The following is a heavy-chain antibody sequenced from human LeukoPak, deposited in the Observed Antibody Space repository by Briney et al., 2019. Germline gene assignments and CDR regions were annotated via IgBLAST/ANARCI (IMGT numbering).Heavy chain of an antibody. Sequence: PSETLSLTCTVSGGSISSYYWSWIRQRAGKGLEWIGRIYTSGSTNYNPSLKSRVTMSVDTSKNQFSLKLSSVTAADTAVYYCARAVTMIVVDYSWDAFDIWGQGTMVTVSS. J-gene: IGHJ3*02. CDR1: GGSISSYY. CDR3: ARAVTMIVVDYSWDAFDI. D-gene: IGHD3-22*01. V-gene: IGHV4-4*07. CDR2: IYTSGST.